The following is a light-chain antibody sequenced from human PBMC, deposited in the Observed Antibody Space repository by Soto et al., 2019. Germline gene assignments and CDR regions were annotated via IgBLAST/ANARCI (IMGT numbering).Light chain of an antibody. V-gene: IGLV2-23*02. CDR1: SSDVGSYNL. CDR2: EVS. Sequence: QSVLTQPASVSGSPGQSITISCTGTSSDVGSYNLLSWYQQHPGKAPKLMIYEVSKRPSGVSNRFSGSKSGNTASLTISGLQAEDEAEYYCCSYAGSSTYVVFGGGTKLTVL. J-gene: IGLJ2*01. CDR3: CSYAGSSTYVV.